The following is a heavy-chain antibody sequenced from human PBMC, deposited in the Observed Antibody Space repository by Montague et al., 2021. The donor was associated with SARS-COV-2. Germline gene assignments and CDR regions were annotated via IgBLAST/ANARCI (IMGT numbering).Heavy chain of an antibody. J-gene: IGHJ4*01. V-gene: IGHV3-30-3*01. Sequence: SLRLSCAASRLTFNGYTMHWVRQAPGKGLEWLSFISLGESSPQYADSVKGRFTISRDNSRNSLYLQMRSLTPGDTAVYYCARVGSENTSMDLDYWGQGTLVTVSS. CDR1: RLTFNGYT. CDR2: ISLGESSP. D-gene: IGHD5-18*01. CDR3: ARVGSENTSMDLDY.